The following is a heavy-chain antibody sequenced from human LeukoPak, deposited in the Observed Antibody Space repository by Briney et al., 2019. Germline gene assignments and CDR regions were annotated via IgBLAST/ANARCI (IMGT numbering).Heavy chain of an antibody. D-gene: IGHD2-21*01. CDR1: GFSFGDYA. CDR2: ISGTGGAT. V-gene: IGHV3-23*01. CDR3: VKDPRDTYGTNWFVS. J-gene: IGHJ5*01. Sequence: GGSLRLSCVASGFSFGDYAMSWVRQAPGKGLQWVSQISGTGGATWYAGFARDRFTISRDNSKKTLYLQMSGLRVEDTAMYYCVKDPRDTYGTNWFVSWGQGTLLIVSS.